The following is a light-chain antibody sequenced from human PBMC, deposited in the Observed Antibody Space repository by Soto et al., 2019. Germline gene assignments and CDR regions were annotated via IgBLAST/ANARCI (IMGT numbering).Light chain of an antibody. CDR1: ISNIGNNY. CDR2: DNN. Sequence: CLLTQAHSVYAARGQKFTISCSGRISNIGNNYVSWYQQLPGTAPKLLIYDNNKRPSWIPDRFSGSKSATSATMGITGLQTGEEADYYCGPWDSSLSAGAVFGTGTKVTVL. CDR3: GPWDSSLSAGAV. V-gene: IGLV1-51*01. J-gene: IGLJ1*01.